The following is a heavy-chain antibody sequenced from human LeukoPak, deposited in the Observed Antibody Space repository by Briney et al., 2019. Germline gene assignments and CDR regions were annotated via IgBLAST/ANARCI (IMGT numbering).Heavy chain of an antibody. V-gene: IGHV3-23*01. Sequence: GGSLRLSCAASGFTFSSYSMNWVRQAPGKGLEWVSAISGSGGSTYYADSVKGRFTISRDNSKNTLYLQMNSLRAEDTAVYYCATSAGLPYYYYYYMDVWGKGTTVTISS. CDR1: GFTFSSYS. J-gene: IGHJ6*03. CDR3: ATSAGLPYYYYYYMDV. CDR2: ISGSGGST. D-gene: IGHD6-19*01.